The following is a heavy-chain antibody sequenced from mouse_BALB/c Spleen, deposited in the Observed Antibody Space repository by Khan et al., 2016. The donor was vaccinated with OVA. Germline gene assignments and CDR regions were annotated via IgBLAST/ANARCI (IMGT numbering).Heavy chain of an antibody. J-gene: IGHJ4*01. V-gene: IGHV3-2*02. CDR1: GYSITSDYA. CDR2: ISSTGST. CDR3: ARSLYYSYGYALDC. D-gene: IGHD2-14*01. Sequence: EVQLVETGPGLVKPSQSLSLTCTVTGYSITSDYAWNWIRQFPGNKLEWLGYISSTGSTSYNPSLKSRISITRDTSKNHLFLQLKSVTTEDTATYYCARSLYYSYGYALDCWGRGTSVTVSS.